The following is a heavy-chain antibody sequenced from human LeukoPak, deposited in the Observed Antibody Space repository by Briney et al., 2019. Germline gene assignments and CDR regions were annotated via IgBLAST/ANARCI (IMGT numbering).Heavy chain of an antibody. J-gene: IGHJ4*02. CDR3: ARDVQSQLRYFDWLLNS. CDR2: IWYDGGNK. CDR1: GFSFSSYG. V-gene: IGHV3-33*01. Sequence: TGGSLRLSCAASGFSFSSYGMHWVRQAPGKGLEWVAVIWYDGGNKYYADSVMGRFTFSRDNSKNTLYLQMNSLRAEDTAVYYCARDVQSQLRYFDWLLNSWGQGTLVTVSS. D-gene: IGHD3-9*01.